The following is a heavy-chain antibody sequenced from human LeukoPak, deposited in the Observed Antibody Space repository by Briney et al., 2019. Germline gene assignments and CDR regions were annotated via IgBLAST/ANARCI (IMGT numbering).Heavy chain of an antibody. CDR1: GFTFSNYW. D-gene: IGHD2-8*01. V-gene: IGHV3-7*01. Sequence: PGGSLRLSCAAAGFTFSNYWMSWVRQAPGKGLEWVASIHQHGNEKYFVDSVRGRFTISRDNAKNSLYLQMSSLRAEDTPVYYCASLNGPLFEYWGQGTLVTVSS. J-gene: IGHJ4*02. CDR2: IHQHGNEK. CDR3: ASLNGPLFEY.